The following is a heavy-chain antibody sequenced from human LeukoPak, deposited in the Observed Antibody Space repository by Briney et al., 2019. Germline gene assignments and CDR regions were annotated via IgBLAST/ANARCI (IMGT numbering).Heavy chain of an antibody. CDR1: GGSISSYY. Sequence: SETLSLTCTVSGGSISSYYWSWIRQPPGKGLEWIGYIYYSGTTKYNPSLKSRVTISVGTSKNQFSLKLSSVTAADTAVYYCARHGGSHFLYWGQGILVTVSS. V-gene: IGHV4-59*08. CDR2: IYYSGTT. D-gene: IGHD1-26*01. CDR3: ARHGGSHFLY. J-gene: IGHJ4*02.